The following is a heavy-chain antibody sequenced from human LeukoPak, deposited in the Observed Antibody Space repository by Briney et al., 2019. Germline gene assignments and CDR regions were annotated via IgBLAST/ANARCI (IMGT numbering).Heavy chain of an antibody. V-gene: IGHV1-69*13. CDR2: IIPIFGTA. CDR1: GGTFISYA. CDR3: ARGRAAPSYHTLDY. Sequence: SVKVSCKASGGTFISYAISWVRQAPGQGLEWMGGIIPIFGTANYAQKFQGRVTITADESTSTAYMELSSLRSEDTAVYYCARGRAAPSYHTLDYWGQGTLVTVSS. D-gene: IGHD6-6*01. J-gene: IGHJ4*02.